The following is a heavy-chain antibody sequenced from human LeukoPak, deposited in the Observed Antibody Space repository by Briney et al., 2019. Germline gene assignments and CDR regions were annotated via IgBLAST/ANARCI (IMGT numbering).Heavy chain of an antibody. J-gene: IGHJ4*02. CDR3: ARDYVYAFDY. Sequence: GGSLRLSCAASGFSLSSYSINWVRQAPGKGLEWVSYISGDGNAKHYTDSVKGRFTISRDNAKNALYLQMNSLRAEDTAVYFSARDYVYAFDYWGQGSLVTVSS. V-gene: IGHV3-48*01. CDR1: GFSLSSYS. D-gene: IGHD2/OR15-2a*01. CDR2: ISGDGNAK.